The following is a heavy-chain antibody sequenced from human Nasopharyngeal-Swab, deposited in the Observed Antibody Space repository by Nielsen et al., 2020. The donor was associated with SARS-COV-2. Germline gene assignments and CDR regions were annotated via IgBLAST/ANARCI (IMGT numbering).Heavy chain of an antibody. CDR1: GFTFSDSA. CDR3: TRCGGGCYSGRDY. Sequence: GASLKISCAASGFTFSDSAIHWVRQASGEGLEWVARIRSKGNNYATAYSASVKGRFIIFGDDPTNTAYLQMNSLKTEDTAMYYCTRCGGGCYSGRDYWGQGTLVTVSS. CDR2: IRSKGNNYAT. J-gene: IGHJ4*02. V-gene: IGHV3-73*01. D-gene: IGHD2-15*01.